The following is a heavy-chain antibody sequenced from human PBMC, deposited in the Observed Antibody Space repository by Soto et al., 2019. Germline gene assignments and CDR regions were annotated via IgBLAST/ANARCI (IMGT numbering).Heavy chain of an antibody. V-gene: IGHV1-46*01. CDR3: ARETRGFYYDSSGYSRYYYYYGMDV. CDR1: GYTFTSYY. D-gene: IGHD3-22*01. J-gene: IGHJ6*02. CDR2: INPSGGST. Sequence: ASVKVSCKASGYTFTSYYMHWVRQAPGQGLEWMGIINPSGGSTSYAQKFQGRVTMTRDTSTSTVYMELSSLRSEDTAVYYCARETRGFYYDSSGYSRYYYYYGMDVWGQGTTVTVSS.